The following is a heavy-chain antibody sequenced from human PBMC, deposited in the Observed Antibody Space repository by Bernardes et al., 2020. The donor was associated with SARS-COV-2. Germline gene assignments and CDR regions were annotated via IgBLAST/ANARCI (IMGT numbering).Heavy chain of an antibody. CDR1: GFTFSNYY. D-gene: IGHD3-22*01. CDR3: ARLKGYYTNSGYGY. CDR2: ISSDGGRT. V-gene: IGHV3-64*02. J-gene: IGHJ4*02. Sequence: GGSLRLSCVVSGFTFSNYYMHWVRQAPGKGLEYVSVISSDGGRTYYADSVKGRFTISRDNSKNTLSLQMGGLRPEDTAVYYCARLKGYYTNSGYGYWGQGTLVNVSS.